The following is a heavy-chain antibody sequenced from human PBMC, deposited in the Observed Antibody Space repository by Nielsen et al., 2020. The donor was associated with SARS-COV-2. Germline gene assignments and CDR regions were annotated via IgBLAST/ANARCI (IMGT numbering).Heavy chain of an antibody. CDR3: ARDRSGYYSDYFDY. J-gene: IGHJ4*02. V-gene: IGHV1-3*01. CDR1: GYTFNSYA. D-gene: IGHD3-22*01. Sequence: ASVKVSCKASGYTFNSYAMHWVRQAPGQRLEWMGWINAGNGNTKYSQKFQGRVTITRDTSASTAYMELSSLRSEDTAVYYCARDRSGYYSDYFDYWGQGTLVTVSS. CDR2: INAGNGNT.